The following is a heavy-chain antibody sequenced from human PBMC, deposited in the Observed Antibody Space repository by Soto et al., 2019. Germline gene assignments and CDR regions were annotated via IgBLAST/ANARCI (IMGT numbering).Heavy chain of an antibody. J-gene: IGHJ4*02. CDR3: ARADDYYYGSGSL. CDR1: GYTFTGFY. CDR2: INSDDGGT. V-gene: IGHV1-2*02. Sequence: GASVKASCKASGYTFTGFYMHWVRQAPGQGLEWMGWINSDDGGTNYALKFQGRVTMTRDTSISSAYMELSSLRSDDTAVYYCARADDYYYGSGSLWGQGTPVTVSS. D-gene: IGHD3-10*01.